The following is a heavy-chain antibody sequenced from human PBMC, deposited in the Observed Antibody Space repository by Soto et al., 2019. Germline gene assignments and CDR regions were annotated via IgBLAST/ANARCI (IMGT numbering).Heavy chain of an antibody. CDR2: IIPIFGTA. CDR3: ARDRGIAAAGSDAFDI. J-gene: IGHJ3*02. D-gene: IGHD6-13*01. V-gene: IGHV1-69*13. CDR1: GGTFSSYA. Sequence: SVKVSCKASGGTFSSYAISWVRQAPGQGLEWMGGIIPIFGTANYAQKFQGRVTITADESTSTAYMELSSLRSEDTAVYYCARDRGIAAAGSDAFDIWGQGTMVTV.